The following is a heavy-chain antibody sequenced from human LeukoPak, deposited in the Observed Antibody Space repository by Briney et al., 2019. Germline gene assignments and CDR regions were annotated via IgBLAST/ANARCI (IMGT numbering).Heavy chain of an antibody. CDR2: IYYSGST. CDR1: GGSISSYY. CDR3: ARGPYYDILTGYEDYYYYMDV. D-gene: IGHD3-9*01. V-gene: IGHV4-59*01. Sequence: SETLSLTCTVSGGSISSYYWSWIRQPPGKGLEWIGYIYYSGSTNYNPSLTSRVTISVDTSKNQFSLKLSSVTAADTAVYYCARGPYYDILTGYEDYYYYMDVWGKGTTVTVSS. J-gene: IGHJ6*03.